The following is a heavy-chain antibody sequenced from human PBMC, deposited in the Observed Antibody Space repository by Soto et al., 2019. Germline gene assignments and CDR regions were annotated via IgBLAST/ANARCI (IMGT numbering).Heavy chain of an antibody. D-gene: IGHD4-4*01. CDR3: ARKHSLDYIRWGLDP. CDR1: GYPFSDNQ. V-gene: IGHV1-2*02. CDR2: INPKSDDT. Sequence: VQLVKSGSEVKKPGASVKVSCKASGYPFSDNQIHWLRRAPGQGLEWMGRINPKSDDTNYAQKFQGRVTMTRDTSIDTAYLELTGLTSDDTATYYCARKHSLDYIRWGLDPWGQGTLVTVSS. J-gene: IGHJ5*02.